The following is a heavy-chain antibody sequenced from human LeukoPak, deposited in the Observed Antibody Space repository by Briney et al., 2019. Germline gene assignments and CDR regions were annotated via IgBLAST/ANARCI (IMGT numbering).Heavy chain of an antibody. D-gene: IGHD2-2*01. CDR3: ALMVVVPAASSDWFDP. Sequence: ASVKVPCKASGYTFTGYYMHWVRQAPGQGLEWMGRINPNSGGTNYAQKFQGRVTMTRDTSISTAYMELSRLRSDDTAVYYCALMVVVPAASSDWFDPWGQGTLVTVSS. V-gene: IGHV1-2*06. CDR1: GYTFTGYY. CDR2: INPNSGGT. J-gene: IGHJ5*02.